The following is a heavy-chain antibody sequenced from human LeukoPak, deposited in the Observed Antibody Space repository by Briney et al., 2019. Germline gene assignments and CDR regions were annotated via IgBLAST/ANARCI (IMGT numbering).Heavy chain of an antibody. CDR3: ARDGVKLGRGRGDYFDY. D-gene: IGHD3/OR15-3a*01. V-gene: IGHV3-11*06. CDR2: ISSSSSYT. Sequence: PGGSLRLSCAASGFTLSDYYMSWIRQAPGKGLEWVSYISSSSSYTNYADSVKGRFTISRDNAKNSLYLQMNSLRAEDTAVYYCARDGVKLGRGRGDYFDYWGQGTLVTVSS. CDR1: GFTLSDYY. J-gene: IGHJ4*02.